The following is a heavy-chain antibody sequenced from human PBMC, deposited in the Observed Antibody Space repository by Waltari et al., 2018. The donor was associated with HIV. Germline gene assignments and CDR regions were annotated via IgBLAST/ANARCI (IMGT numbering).Heavy chain of an antibody. V-gene: IGHV1-8*01. Sequence: QVQLLQSGAEVKKPAASVKVSCKASGYTFTSYDLNGVRQATGQGLEWMGWMNPNSGDTGYAQKFQGRITMTSNTSISTVYMELSSLTSEETAVYYCVRAAIYSRGCFDYWGQGTLVTVSS. J-gene: IGHJ4*02. D-gene: IGHD6-19*01. CDR3: VRAAIYSRGCFDY. CDR1: GYTFTSYD. CDR2: MNPNSGDT.